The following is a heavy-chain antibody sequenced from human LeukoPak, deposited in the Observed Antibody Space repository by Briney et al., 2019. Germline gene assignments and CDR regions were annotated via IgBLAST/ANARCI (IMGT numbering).Heavy chain of an antibody. CDR3: AKDTAMATPYGY. J-gene: IGHJ4*02. D-gene: IGHD5-18*01. CDR1: GFTFSSYG. V-gene: IGHV3-33*06. Sequence: PGGSLRLSCAASGFTFSSYGMHWVRQAPGKGLEWVAVIWYDGSNKYYADSVKGRFTISRDNSKNTLYLQMNSLRAEDTAVYYCAKDTAMATPYGYWGQGTLVTVSS. CDR2: IWYDGSNK.